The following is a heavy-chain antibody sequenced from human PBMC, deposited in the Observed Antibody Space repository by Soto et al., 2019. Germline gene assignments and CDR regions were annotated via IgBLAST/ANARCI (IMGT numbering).Heavy chain of an antibody. Sequence: SVKPSCKASGYTFTSYGISWVRQAPGQGLEWMGWISAYNGNTNYAQKLQGRVTMTTDTSTSTAYMELRSLRSDDTAVYYCAIEGRIAAAGTGAQAYLYNWFDRGG. V-gene: IGHV1-18*04. D-gene: IGHD6-13*01. CDR3: AIEGRIAAAGTGAQAYLYNWFDR. CDR1: GYTFTSYG. CDR2: ISAYNGNT. J-gene: IGHJ5*02.